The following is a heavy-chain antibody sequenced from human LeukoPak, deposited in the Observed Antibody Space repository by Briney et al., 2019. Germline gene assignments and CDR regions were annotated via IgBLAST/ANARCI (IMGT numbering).Heavy chain of an antibody. CDR2: INPSGGST. V-gene: IGHV1-46*01. CDR3: ARDGNRIDAFDI. D-gene: IGHD1-14*01. CDR1: GYTFTSYY. Sequence: ASVKVSCKASGYTFTSYYMHWVRQAPGQGLEWMGIINPSGGSTSYAQKFQGRVTMTWDTSTSTVYMELSSLRSEDTAVYYCARDGNRIDAFDIWGQGTMVTVSS. J-gene: IGHJ3*02.